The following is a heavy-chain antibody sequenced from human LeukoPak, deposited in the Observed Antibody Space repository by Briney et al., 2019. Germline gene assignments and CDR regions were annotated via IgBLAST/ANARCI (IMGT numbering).Heavy chain of an antibody. J-gene: IGHJ4*02. CDR1: GGSISSYY. D-gene: IGHD5-24*01. V-gene: IGHV4-59*01. CDR3: ARSTSLMATTA. CDR2: IYYSGST. Sequence: SETLSLTCTVSGGSISSYYWSWIRQPPGKGLEWIGYIYYSGSTTYNPSLKSRVTISVDTSKNQFYLKLSSVTAADTAVYYCARSTSLMATTAWGPGTLVTVSS.